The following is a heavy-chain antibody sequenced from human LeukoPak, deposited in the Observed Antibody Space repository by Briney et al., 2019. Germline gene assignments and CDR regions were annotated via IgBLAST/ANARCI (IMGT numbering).Heavy chain of an antibody. Sequence: SETLSLTCAVYGGSFSGYYWSWIRQPPGKGLEWVGEINHSGSTNYNPSLKSRVTISIDTCKNQFSLKLTSATAADTVVYYCARDHSSASYTYYYYYMDVWGKGTTVTVSS. CDR3: ARDHSSASYTYYYYYMDV. V-gene: IGHV4-34*01. CDR1: GGSFSGYY. D-gene: IGHD1-26*01. CDR2: INHSGST. J-gene: IGHJ6*03.